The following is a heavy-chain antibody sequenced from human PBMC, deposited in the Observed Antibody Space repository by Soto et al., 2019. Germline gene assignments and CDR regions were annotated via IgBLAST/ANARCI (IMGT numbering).Heavy chain of an antibody. V-gene: IGHV4-39*01. CDR3: ATVASTHFDS. CDR2: FFYGGRT. Sequence: QVQLQQSGPGLLKPSETLSLTCTVSGGSISSPSYNWGWVRHPPGKGPEWIGSFFYGGRTHYSPSLESRLSISVDTARSQVSLILTSVTAADTAVYYCATVASTHFDSWGQGALVVVSS. J-gene: IGHJ4*02. D-gene: IGHD1-1*01. CDR1: GGSISSPSYN.